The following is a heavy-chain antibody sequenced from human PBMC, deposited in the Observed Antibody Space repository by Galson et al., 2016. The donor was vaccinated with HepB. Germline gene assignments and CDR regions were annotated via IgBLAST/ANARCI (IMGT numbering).Heavy chain of an antibody. J-gene: IGHJ5*02. Sequence: SLRLSCAASGFAFSSHWMHWVRQDLGKGLVWVSRINSDGTISNYADSVKGRFTISRDNAKHTLYLQMNSLRAEDTAVYFCVRDHSVVPTTAYNWFDPWGRGTLVTVSS. D-gene: IGHD4-23*01. CDR3: VRDHSVVPTTAYNWFDP. V-gene: IGHV3-74*01. CDR2: INSDGTIS. CDR1: GFAFSSHW.